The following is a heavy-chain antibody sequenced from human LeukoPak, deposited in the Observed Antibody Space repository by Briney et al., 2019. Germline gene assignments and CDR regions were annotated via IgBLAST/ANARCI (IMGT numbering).Heavy chain of an antibody. CDR3: AGSTYYYGSGSYGPRFDP. CDR2: IIPIFGTA. V-gene: IGHV1-69*05. Sequence: SVKVSCKASGGTFSSYAISWVRQAPGQGLEWMGGIIPIFGTANYARKFQGRVTITTDESTSTAYMELSSLRSEDTAVYYCAGSTYYYGSGSYGPRFDPWGQGTLDTVSS. D-gene: IGHD3-10*01. J-gene: IGHJ5*02. CDR1: GGTFSSYA.